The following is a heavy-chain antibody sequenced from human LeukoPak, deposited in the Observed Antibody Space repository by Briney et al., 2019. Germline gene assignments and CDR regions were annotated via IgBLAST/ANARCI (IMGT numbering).Heavy chain of an antibody. V-gene: IGHV3-21*06. CDR1: GFTFSTYN. CDR2: ITSGGTYT. CDR3: ARGHYDILTASYKWTPDY. J-gene: IGHJ4*02. Sequence: GGSLRLSCAASGFTFSTYNMNWVRQAPGKGLEWVSSITSGGTYTYYTDSVKGRFTTSRDNAKNSLSLQLSSLRAEDTAVYYCARGHYDILTASYKWTPDYWGQGILVTVSS. D-gene: IGHD3-9*01.